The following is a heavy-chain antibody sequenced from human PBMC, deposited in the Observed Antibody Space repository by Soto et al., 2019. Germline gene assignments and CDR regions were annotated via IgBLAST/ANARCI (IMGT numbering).Heavy chain of an antibody. J-gene: IGHJ4*02. Sequence: EVQLVESGGGLVKPGGSLRLSCADSGFIFSSYSMNWVHQAPGKGLEWVSSISSSSSYIYYADSVKGRFTISRDNAKNSLYLQMNSLRAEDTAVYYCARDRCSSTSCYHGWGQGTLVTVSS. CDR1: GFIFSSYS. V-gene: IGHV3-21*01. CDR2: ISSSSSYI. D-gene: IGHD2-2*01. CDR3: ARDRCSSTSCYHG.